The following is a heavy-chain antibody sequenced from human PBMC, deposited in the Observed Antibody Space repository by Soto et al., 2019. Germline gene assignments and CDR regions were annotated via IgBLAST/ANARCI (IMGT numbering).Heavy chain of an antibody. CDR3: ARDLTSGYLICY. D-gene: IGHD5-12*01. Sequence: EVQLVESGGGLVQPGGSLRLSCAASGFTFSSYWMHWVRQAPGKGLVWVSRINSDGSSTTYADSVKGRFTISRDNAKNTQYLQMNSLRAEDTAVYYWARDLTSGYLICYWGQGTLGTVSS. CDR1: GFTFSSYW. V-gene: IGHV3-74*01. CDR2: INSDGSST. J-gene: IGHJ4*02.